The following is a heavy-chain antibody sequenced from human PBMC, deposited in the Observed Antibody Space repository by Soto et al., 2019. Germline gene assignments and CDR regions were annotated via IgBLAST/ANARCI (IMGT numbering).Heavy chain of an antibody. CDR2: ISSSGSTI. CDR1: GFTFSSYE. Sequence: GSLRLSCAASGFTFSSYEMNWVRQAPGKGLEWVSYISSSGSTIYYADSVKGRFTISRDNAKNSLYLQMNSLRAEDTAVYYCARDFGRYCSSTSCYKDYYYYGMDVWGQGTTVTVSS. J-gene: IGHJ6*02. CDR3: ARDFGRYCSSTSCYKDYYYYGMDV. V-gene: IGHV3-48*03. D-gene: IGHD2-2*02.